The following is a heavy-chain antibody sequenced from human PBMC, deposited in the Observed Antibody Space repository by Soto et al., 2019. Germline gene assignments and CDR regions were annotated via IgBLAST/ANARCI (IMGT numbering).Heavy chain of an antibody. Sequence: VGSLSLSCAASGFTFSSYAMSWVRQAPGKGLEWVSAISGSGGSTYYADSVKGRFSISRDNSKNTLYLQMNSLRAEDTAVYYCAKQGYDYVWGSYRIDYWGQGTLVTVAS. CDR1: GFTFSSYA. D-gene: IGHD3-16*02. J-gene: IGHJ4*02. CDR3: AKQGYDYVWGSYRIDY. V-gene: IGHV3-23*01. CDR2: ISGSGGST.